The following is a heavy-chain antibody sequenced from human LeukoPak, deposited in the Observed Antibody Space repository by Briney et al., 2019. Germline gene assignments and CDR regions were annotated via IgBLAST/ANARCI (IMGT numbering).Heavy chain of an antibody. CDR3: TKDLTPGGADV. Sequence: PGRSLRLSCAVSGFTSDDHAMHWVRQASGKGLEWVAGIMWRSGSTGYGDSVKGRFTISRDNAKKSLYLQMNGLIVEDTAFYYCTKDLTPGGADVWGQGTTVTVSS. D-gene: IGHD3-10*01. CDR2: IMWRSGST. J-gene: IGHJ6*02. CDR1: GFTSDDHA. V-gene: IGHV3-9*02.